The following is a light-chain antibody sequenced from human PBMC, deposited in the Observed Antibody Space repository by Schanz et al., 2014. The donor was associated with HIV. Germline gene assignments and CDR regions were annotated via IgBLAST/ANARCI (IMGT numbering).Light chain of an antibody. CDR3: SSYAGSNNVI. CDR1: NSDVGGYNF. CDR2: EVT. Sequence: QSALTQPPSASGSPGQSVTISCTGTNSDVGGYNFVSWYRQHPGKAPKLMIYEVTKRPSGVPDRFSGSKSGNTASLTVSGLQAEDEGDYYCSSYAGSNNVIFGGGTKVTVL. J-gene: IGLJ2*01. V-gene: IGLV2-8*01.